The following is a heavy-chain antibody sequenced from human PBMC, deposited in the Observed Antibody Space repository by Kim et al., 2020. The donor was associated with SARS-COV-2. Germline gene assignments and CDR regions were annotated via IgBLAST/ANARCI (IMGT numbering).Heavy chain of an antibody. CDR1: GFTFSDYA. CDR2: IGGSGGTT. CDR3: ARLCGPDCYAPRDY. J-gene: IGHJ4*02. V-gene: IGHV3-23*01. Sequence: GGSLRLSCAGSGFTFSDYAMSWVRQAPGKGLEWVSGIGGSGGTTYYADSVKGRFTISRDNSKNTLYLLMSSLRAEDTAVYYCARLCGPDCYAPRDYWGQG. D-gene: IGHD2-21*02.